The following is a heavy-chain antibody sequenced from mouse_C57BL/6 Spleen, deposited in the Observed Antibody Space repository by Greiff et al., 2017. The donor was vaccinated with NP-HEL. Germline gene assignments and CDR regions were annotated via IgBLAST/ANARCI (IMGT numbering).Heavy chain of an antibody. D-gene: IGHD3-3*01. Sequence: QVQLQQPGTELVKPGASVKLSCKASGYTFTSYWMHWVKQRPGHGLEWIGNINPSNGGTNYNEKFKSKATLTVDKSSSTAYMQLSSLTSEDSAVYYCAIPSLGTGYYFDYWGQGTTLTVSS. CDR3: AIPSLGTGYYFDY. CDR2: INPSNGGT. J-gene: IGHJ2*01. V-gene: IGHV1-53*01. CDR1: GYTFTSYW.